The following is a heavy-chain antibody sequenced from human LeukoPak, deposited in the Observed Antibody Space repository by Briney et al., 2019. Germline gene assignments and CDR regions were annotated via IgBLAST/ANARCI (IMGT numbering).Heavy chain of an antibody. Sequence: ASVKVSCKASGYTFTSYDINWVRQATGQGLEWMGWMNPNSGNTGYAQKFQGRVTMTRNTSISTAYMELSSLRSEDTDVYYCARGLTPHYCSSTSCYTREQDYWGQGTLVTVSS. J-gene: IGHJ4*02. CDR2: MNPNSGNT. V-gene: IGHV1-8*01. CDR1: GYTFTSYD. D-gene: IGHD2-2*02. CDR3: ARGLTPHYCSSTSCYTREQDY.